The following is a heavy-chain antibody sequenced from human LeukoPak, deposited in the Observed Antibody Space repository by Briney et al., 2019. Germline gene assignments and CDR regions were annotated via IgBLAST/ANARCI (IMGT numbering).Heavy chain of an antibody. Sequence: PGGSLRLSCAASGFTFRSYAMNWVRQAPGKGLEWVSVISGSGSSTYYADSVKGRFTISRDNSKNTLYLQMSSLRAEDTAVYYCAKSFGPVIAAAGTGADWGQGTLVTVSS. CDR1: GFTFRSYA. V-gene: IGHV3-23*01. CDR2: ISGSGSST. CDR3: AKSFGPVIAAAGTGAD. D-gene: IGHD6-13*01. J-gene: IGHJ4*02.